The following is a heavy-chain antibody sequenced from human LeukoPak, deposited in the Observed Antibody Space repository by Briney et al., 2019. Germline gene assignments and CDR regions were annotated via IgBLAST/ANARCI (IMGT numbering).Heavy chain of an antibody. V-gene: IGHV3-23*01. CDR2: ISGSSGST. J-gene: IGHJ4*02. CDR1: GFTFSSYA. D-gene: IGHD3-22*01. Sequence: PGGSLRLSCAASGFTFSSYAMSWVRQAPGKGLEWVSAISGSSGSTYYADSVKGRFTISRDNSENTLYLQMNSLRAEDTAVYYCAKDLNYYDSSGYSVLVDYWGQGTLVTVSS. CDR3: AKDLNYYDSSGYSVLVDY.